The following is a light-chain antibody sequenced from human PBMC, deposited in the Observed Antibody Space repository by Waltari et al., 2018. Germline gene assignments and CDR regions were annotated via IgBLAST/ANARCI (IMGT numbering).Light chain of an antibody. CDR1: QSVRTN. J-gene: IGKJ4*01. V-gene: IGKV3-15*01. CDR2: GAS. CDR3: QQYYVWPPIT. Sequence: VLLTQSQASLPVSPGDTVILSCRASQSVRTNLIWYQQKACQAPRTLIYGASTRASGVPARCRGSGSGTDFTLIISSLQSEDAAVYFCQQYYVWPPITFGGGTKLEI.